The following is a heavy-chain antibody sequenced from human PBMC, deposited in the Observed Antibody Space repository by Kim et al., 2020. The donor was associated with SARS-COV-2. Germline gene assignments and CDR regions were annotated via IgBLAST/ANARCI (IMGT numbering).Heavy chain of an antibody. Sequence: SNPAFQGQVTISADKSISTAYLQWSSLKASDTAMYYCARLAAAGTLLFDYWGQGTLVTVSS. CDR3: ARLAAAGTLLFDY. J-gene: IGHJ4*02. D-gene: IGHD6-13*01. V-gene: IGHV5-51*01.